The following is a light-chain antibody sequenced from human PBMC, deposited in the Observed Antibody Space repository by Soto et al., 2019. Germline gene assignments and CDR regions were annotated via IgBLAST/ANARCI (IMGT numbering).Light chain of an antibody. J-gene: IGKJ4*01. CDR1: QDISDY. CDR2: AAS. V-gene: IGKV1-9*01. Sequence: DIQLTQSPSFLSASVGDRVTITCRASQDISDYLAWYQQRPGKAPKLLIYAASTLQSGVPSRFSGSGSGTEFTLTISSMQTEDFATYSCKQLNSYPLTVGGGTKGDIK. CDR3: KQLNSYPLT.